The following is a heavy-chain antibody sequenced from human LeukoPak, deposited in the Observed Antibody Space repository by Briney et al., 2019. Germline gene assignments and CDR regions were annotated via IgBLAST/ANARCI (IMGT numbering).Heavy chain of an antibody. CDR3: ARDLEAANTYYFDY. V-gene: IGHV3-66*01. D-gene: IGHD6-13*01. Sequence: GGSLRLSCAASGFXFSSYAMSWVRQAPGKGREWVSVISSAGTTYYADSVKGRFTISRDNSKNTMYLQVNSLRDEDTAVYYCARDLEAANTYYFDYWGQGTMVTVSS. CDR1: GFXFSSYA. CDR2: ISSAGTT. J-gene: IGHJ4*02.